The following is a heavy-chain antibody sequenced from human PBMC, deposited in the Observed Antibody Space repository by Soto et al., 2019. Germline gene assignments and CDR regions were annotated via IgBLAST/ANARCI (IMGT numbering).Heavy chain of an antibody. V-gene: IGHV3-30-3*01. CDR1: GFTFSSYA. CDR3: ARDLGSSSRYGMDV. Sequence: GGSLRLSCAASGFTFSSYAMHWVRQAPGKGLEWVAVISYDGSNKYYADSVKGRFTISRDNFKNTLYLQMNSLRAEDTAMYYCARDLGSSSRYGMDVWGQGTTATVSS. D-gene: IGHD6-13*01. CDR2: ISYDGSNK. J-gene: IGHJ6*02.